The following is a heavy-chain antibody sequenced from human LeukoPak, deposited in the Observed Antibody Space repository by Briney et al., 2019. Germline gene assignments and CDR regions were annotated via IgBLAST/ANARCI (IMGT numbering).Heavy chain of an antibody. J-gene: IGHJ3*01. Sequence: GGSLRLSCAASGFTFSSYAMSWVRQAPGKGLEWVSAITGTTQYADSVRGRFTISRDNSKNILYLQMNSLSTEDTAIYYCAKAFREYGSSTYSSFDVWGQGTMVTVSS. CDR1: GFTFSSYA. CDR2: ITGTT. D-gene: IGHD6-13*01. CDR3: AKAFREYGSSTYSSFDV. V-gene: IGHV3-23*01.